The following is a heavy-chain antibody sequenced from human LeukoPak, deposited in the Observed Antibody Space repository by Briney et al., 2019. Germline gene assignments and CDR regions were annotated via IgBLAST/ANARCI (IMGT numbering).Heavy chain of an antibody. Sequence: RASETLSLTCTVSGYSITYGYYWAWIRQPPGKGLEWIGSIYESGSTDYSPSLKSRVTISVDTSKNQFSLRLNSVTATDTAIYYCARDDWVVRGLLTPAFDYWGQGILVTVSA. CDR1: GYSITYGYY. CDR2: IYESGST. CDR3: ARDDWVVRGLLTPAFDY. D-gene: IGHD3-10*01. V-gene: IGHV4-38-2*02. J-gene: IGHJ4*02.